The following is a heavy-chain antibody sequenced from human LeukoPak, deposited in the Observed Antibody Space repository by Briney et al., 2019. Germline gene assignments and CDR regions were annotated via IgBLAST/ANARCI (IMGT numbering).Heavy chain of an antibody. CDR3: AAHHDSSGYYRVPLDY. CDR2: ISGSGSST. D-gene: IGHD3-22*01. V-gene: IGHV3-23*01. J-gene: IGHJ4*02. Sequence: GGSLRLSCATSGFTFSSYAMSWVRQAPGKGLEWVSGISGSGSSTYYADSVKGRFTISRDNSKNTLYLQMNSLRAEDTAVYFCAAHHDSSGYYRVPLDYWGQGTLVTVSP. CDR1: GFTFSSYA.